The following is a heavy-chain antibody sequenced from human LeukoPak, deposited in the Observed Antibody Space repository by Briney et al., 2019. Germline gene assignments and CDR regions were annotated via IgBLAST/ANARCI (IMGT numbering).Heavy chain of an antibody. CDR2: INHSGST. J-gene: IGHJ5*02. D-gene: IGHD1-1*01. CDR3: ARGGGYDWFDP. CDR1: GGSFSGYY. V-gene: IGHV4-34*01. Sequence: SETLSLTCAVYGGSFSGYYWTWIRQPPGKGLEWIGEINHSGSTNYNLSLKSRVTISVDSSKNQFSLKLSSVTAADTAVYYCARGGGYDWFDPWGQGTLVTVSS.